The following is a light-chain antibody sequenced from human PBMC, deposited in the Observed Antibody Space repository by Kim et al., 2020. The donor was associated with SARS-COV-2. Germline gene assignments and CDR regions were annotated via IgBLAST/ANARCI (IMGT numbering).Light chain of an antibody. CDR3: QAWDSSTAGV. J-gene: IGLJ1*01. CDR2: QDT. V-gene: IGLV3-1*01. CDR1: RLGDKY. Sequence: SPGQTASITCSGDRLGDKYVCWYQQKSGQSPVLVMYQDTKRPSGIPERFSGSNSGNTATLTISETQAMDEADYYCQAWDSSTAGVFGTGTKVTVL.